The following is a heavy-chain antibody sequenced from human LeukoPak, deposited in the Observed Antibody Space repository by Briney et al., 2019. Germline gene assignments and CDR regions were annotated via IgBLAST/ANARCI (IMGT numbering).Heavy chain of an antibody. CDR2: ISSSSSYI. CDR3: AREPYCSSTSCAHYFDY. CDR1: GFTFSSYS. Sequence: PGGSLRLSCAASGFTFSSYSMTWVRQAPGKGLEWVSSISSSSSYIYYADSVKGRFTISRDNAKNSLYLQMNILRAEDTAVYYCAREPYCSSTSCAHYFDYWGQGTLVTVSS. V-gene: IGHV3-21*01. J-gene: IGHJ4*02. D-gene: IGHD2-2*01.